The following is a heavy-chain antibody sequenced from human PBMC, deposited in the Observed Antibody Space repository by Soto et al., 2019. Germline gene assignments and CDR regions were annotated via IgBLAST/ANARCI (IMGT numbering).Heavy chain of an antibody. CDR2: VSYSGAT. CDR3: ARDHPYYYDSSGYGLYYGMDV. V-gene: IGHV4-59*01. D-gene: IGHD3-22*01. J-gene: IGHJ6*02. CDR1: GGSIGRYY. Sequence: PSETLSLTCSVSGGSIGRYYWSWVRQAPGKGLEWIAYVSYSGATRYNPSLESRVTISVDTSKNQFSLRLNSVTAADTAVYYCARDHPYYYDSSGYGLYYGMDVWGQGTTVT.